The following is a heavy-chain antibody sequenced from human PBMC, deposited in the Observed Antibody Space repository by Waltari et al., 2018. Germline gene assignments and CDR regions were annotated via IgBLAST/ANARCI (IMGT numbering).Heavy chain of an antibody. D-gene: IGHD6-19*01. Sequence: EVQLVESGGGLVQPGRSLRLSCTASGFTFGDYAMSWVRQAPGKGLEGVGFIRSKAYGGTTKYAASVKGRFTISRYDSKSIAYLQMNSLKTEDTAVYYCTRVVRGSSGLFDYWGQGTLVTVSS. V-gene: IGHV3-49*04. CDR1: GFTFGDYA. CDR2: IRSKAYGGTT. J-gene: IGHJ4*02. CDR3: TRVVRGSSGLFDY.